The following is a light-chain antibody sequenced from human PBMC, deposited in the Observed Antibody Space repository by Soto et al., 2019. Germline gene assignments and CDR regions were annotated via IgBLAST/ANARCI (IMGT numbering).Light chain of an antibody. CDR3: CSYAGSLYV. V-gene: IGLV2-23*01. Sequence: QSALTQPASVSGAPGQSITLSFTGTSSDVGSYNLVSWYQQHPGKAPKLMIYEGSKRPSGVSNRFSGSKSGNTASLTISGLQAEDEADYYCCSYAGSLYVFGTGTKVTVL. CDR2: EGS. J-gene: IGLJ1*01. CDR1: SSDVGSYNL.